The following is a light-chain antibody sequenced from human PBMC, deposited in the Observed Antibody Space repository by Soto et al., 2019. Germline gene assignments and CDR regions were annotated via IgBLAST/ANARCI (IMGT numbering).Light chain of an antibody. CDR3: AAWDNNLSAVV. V-gene: IGLV1-51*01. J-gene: IGLJ2*01. Sequence: QSVLTQPPSVSAAPGQKVTISCSGSNSNIGNNYVSWYQQLPGAAPKLLIYDTYKRPSGIPDRFSSSKSGASATLDIAGIQTGDEADYYCAAWDNNLSAVVFGGGTKLTVL. CDR2: DTY. CDR1: NSNIGNNY.